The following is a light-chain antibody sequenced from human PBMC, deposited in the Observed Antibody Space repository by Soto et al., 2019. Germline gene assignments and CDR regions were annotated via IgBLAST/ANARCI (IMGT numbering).Light chain of an antibody. V-gene: IGKV1-5*03. J-gene: IGKJ1*01. CDR2: KAS. Sequence: EIQMTQSPSTMSGSVGYRVTITCGASQTISSWLAWYQQKQGKAPKILIYKASTLKSGVPSRFSGSVSGTEGTITISSLKTDDFATYYCQHSNSYSEAFGQGTKVDIK. CDR1: QTISSW. CDR3: QHSNSYSEA.